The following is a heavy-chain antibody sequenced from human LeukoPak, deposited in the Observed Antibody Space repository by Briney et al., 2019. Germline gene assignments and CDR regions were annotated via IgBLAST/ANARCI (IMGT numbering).Heavy chain of an antibody. Sequence: GGSLRLSCAASGSTFSSYWMSWVRQAPGKGLEWVSSISSSSSYIYYADSVKGRFTISRDNAKNSLYLQMNSLRAEDTAVYYCAREYCSGGSCSVYYGMDVWGQGTTVTVSS. D-gene: IGHD2-15*01. J-gene: IGHJ6*02. CDR3: AREYCSGGSCSVYYGMDV. CDR2: ISSSSSYI. CDR1: GSTFSSYW. V-gene: IGHV3-21*01.